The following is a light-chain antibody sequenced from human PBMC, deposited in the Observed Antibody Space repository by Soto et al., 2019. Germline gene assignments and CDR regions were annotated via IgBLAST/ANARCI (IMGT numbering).Light chain of an antibody. CDR2: DAS. CDR3: QQFDKPPRNA. J-gene: IGKJ3*01. Sequence: DIQMTQSPSSLSASVGDRVTITCQASQDISNYLNWYQQKPGKAPKLLIYDASNLETRVPSRFSGNGSGTDFTFNISRLEAENIAKYFRQQFDKPPRNAFGPGTKVDIK. V-gene: IGKV1-33*01. CDR1: QDISNY.